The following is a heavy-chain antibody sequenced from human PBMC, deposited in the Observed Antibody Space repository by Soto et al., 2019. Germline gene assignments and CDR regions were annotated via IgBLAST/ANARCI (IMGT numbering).Heavy chain of an antibody. J-gene: IGHJ6*03. CDR3: AKGARGTKLMYYYMDV. Sequence: EVQLLESGGGLVQPGGSLRLSCAASGFTFSSYAMSWVRQAPGKGLEWVSAISGSGGSTYYADSVKGRFTISRDNSKNTLYLQMNSLRAEDTAVHYCAKGARGTKLMYYYMDVWGKGTTVTVSS. V-gene: IGHV3-23*01. CDR1: GFTFSSYA. CDR2: ISGSGGST. D-gene: IGHD3-10*01.